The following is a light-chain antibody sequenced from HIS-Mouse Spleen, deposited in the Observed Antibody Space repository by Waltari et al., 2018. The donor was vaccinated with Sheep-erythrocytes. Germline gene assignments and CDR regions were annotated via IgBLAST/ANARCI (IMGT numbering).Light chain of an antibody. CDR1: SLRSYY. CDR3: NSRDSSGNHLV. Sequence: SSELTQDPALSVALGQTVRITCQGDSLRSYYASWYQQKPGQAPVLVIYGKNNRPSGIPDRFSGSSSGNTASLPITGAQAEEEADYYCNSRDSSGNHLVFGGGTKLTVL. CDR2: GKN. V-gene: IGLV3-19*01. J-gene: IGLJ3*02.